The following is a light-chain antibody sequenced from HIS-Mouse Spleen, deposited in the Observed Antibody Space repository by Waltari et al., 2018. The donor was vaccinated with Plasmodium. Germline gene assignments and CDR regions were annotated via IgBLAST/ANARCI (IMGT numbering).Light chain of an antibody. J-gene: IGKJ3*01. V-gene: IGKV3-15*01. CDR2: GAS. CDR1: QSVSSN. CDR3: QQYNNWSFT. Sequence: EIVMTQSPATLSVSPGERATLSSRASQSVSSNLAWYRQKPGQAPRLLIYGASSRATGIPARFSGSGSGTEFTLTISSLQSEDFAVYYCQQYNNWSFTFGPGTKVDIK.